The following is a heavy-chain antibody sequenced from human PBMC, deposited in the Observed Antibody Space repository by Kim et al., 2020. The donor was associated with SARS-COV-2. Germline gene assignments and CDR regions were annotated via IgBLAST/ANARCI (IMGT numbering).Heavy chain of an antibody. CDR2: ISGSGGST. V-gene: IGHV3-23*01. CDR1: GFTFSSYA. Sequence: GGSLRLSCAASGFTFSSYAMSWVRQAPGKGLEWASAISGSGGSTYYADSVKGRFTISRDNSKNTLYLQMNSLRAEDTAVYYCAEDRAPTYWGAVTTGQYYFDYWGQGTLVTVSS. D-gene: IGHD4-17*01. CDR3: AEDRAPTYWGAVTTGQYYFDY. J-gene: IGHJ4*02.